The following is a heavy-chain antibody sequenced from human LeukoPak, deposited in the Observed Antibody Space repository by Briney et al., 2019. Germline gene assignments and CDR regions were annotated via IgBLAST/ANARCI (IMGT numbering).Heavy chain of an antibody. CDR3: ARDTDYFDTSGYFCNYFFDL. V-gene: IGHV3-30*03. CDR1: GGTFSSYV. D-gene: IGHD3-22*01. Sequence: SCKASGGTFSSYVISWVRQAPGKGLEWVALISNDGSYEYYADTVEGRFTISRDNSENTLYLQLNTLRPEDTAVYYCARDTDYFDTSGYFCNYFFDLWGRGTLVTVSS. J-gene: IGHJ2*01. CDR2: ISNDGSYE.